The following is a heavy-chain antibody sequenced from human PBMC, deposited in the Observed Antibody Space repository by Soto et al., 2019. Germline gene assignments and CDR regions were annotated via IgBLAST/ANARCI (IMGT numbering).Heavy chain of an antibody. J-gene: IGHJ1*01. D-gene: IGHD3-16*01. Sequence: QVQLVESGGGVVQPGTSLRVSCVGSGFTFRSYVIHWVRQAPGKGLEWVALTSYDGTDKYYIDSVRGRFTISRDNSRNTVDLQMDSLRLEDTARYYCARWGTTGGLDVWGQGTLVSVSS. CDR3: ARWGTTGGLDV. CDR2: TSYDGTDK. CDR1: GFTFRSYV. V-gene: IGHV3-30*19.